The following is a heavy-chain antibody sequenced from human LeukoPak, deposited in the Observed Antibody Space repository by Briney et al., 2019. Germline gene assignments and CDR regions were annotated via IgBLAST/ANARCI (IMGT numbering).Heavy chain of an antibody. CDR3: ARAPGWLLLVYYFDY. V-gene: IGHV3-23*01. CDR2: ISGNGGAT. CDR1: GFTFSSFA. Sequence: GGSLRLSCAASGFTFSSFAMNWVRQAPGKGLEWVSTISGNGGATYYADSVKGRFTISRDNSKNTLYLQMNSLRAEDTAVYYCARAPGWLLLVYYFDYWGQGTLVTVSS. D-gene: IGHD3-22*01. J-gene: IGHJ4*02.